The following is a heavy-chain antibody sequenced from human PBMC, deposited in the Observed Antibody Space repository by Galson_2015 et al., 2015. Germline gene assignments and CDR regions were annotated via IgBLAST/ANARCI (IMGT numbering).Heavy chain of an antibody. CDR3: CILSPQQAPT. J-gene: IGHJ4*02. CDR1: GFTFSRYW. CDR2: IKEDGRAQ. V-gene: IGHV3-7*03. Sequence: SLRLSCAASGFTFSRYWMPWVRQAPGKGLEWVANIKEDGRAQTYVDSVKGRFTISRDNATNSVHLQMNSLRAEDTAMYYCCILSPQQAPTRGQAPLVTAPS. D-gene: IGHD1-14*01.